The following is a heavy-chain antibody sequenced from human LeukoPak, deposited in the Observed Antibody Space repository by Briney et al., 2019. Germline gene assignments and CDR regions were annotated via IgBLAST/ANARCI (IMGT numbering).Heavy chain of an antibody. Sequence: GGSLRLSCAASGFTFSSYWMHWVRQAPGKGLVWVSRINSDGSSTSYADSVKGRFTISRDNAKNTLYLQMNSLRAEDTAVYYCAKQLGYCSDGSCYFPYWGQGTLVTVSS. J-gene: IGHJ4*02. D-gene: IGHD2-15*01. CDR1: GFTFSSYW. V-gene: IGHV3-74*01. CDR3: AKQLGYCSDGSCYFPY. CDR2: INSDGSST.